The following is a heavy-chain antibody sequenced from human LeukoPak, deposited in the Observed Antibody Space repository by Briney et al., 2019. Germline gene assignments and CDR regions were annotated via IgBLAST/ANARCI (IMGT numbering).Heavy chain of an antibody. D-gene: IGHD3-16*01. CDR2: IRHDGSKI. CDR1: GFTFSNYG. J-gene: IGHJ6*03. V-gene: IGHV3-30*02. Sequence: GGSLRLSCEASGFTFSNYGMHWVRQAPGKGLEWAAFIRHDGSKIYYADSVKGRFTISRESSKSTLYLQTNSLRAEDTAVYYCAKSVIPNAYQRNYYTVVSGKGTTVIVSS. CDR3: AKSVIPNAYQRNYYTVV.